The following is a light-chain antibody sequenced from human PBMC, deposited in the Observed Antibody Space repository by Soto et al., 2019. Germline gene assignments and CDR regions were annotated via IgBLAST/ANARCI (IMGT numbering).Light chain of an antibody. CDR2: AAS. Sequence: DIPMTQSPSSLSSSVGDTVTIDCRTRQGSTIFLNWYRQKPGRAPELLIYAASNLHTGVPSRFSGVGSGTEFTLTVDNVQPEDFATYYCQQSYTKFFSFGPGTKVDIQ. CDR3: QQSYTKFFS. J-gene: IGKJ3*01. CDR1: QGSTIF. V-gene: IGKV1-39*01.